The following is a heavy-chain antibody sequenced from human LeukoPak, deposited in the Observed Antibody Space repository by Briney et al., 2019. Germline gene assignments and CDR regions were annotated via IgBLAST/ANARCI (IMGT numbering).Heavy chain of an antibody. V-gene: IGHV3-48*03. J-gene: IGHJ6*02. CDR2: ISSSGSTK. Sequence: GGSLRLSCAASGFTFSRYEMNWVRQAPGKGLEWVSYISSSGSTKYYADSVRGRLTISRDNAKNSLYLQMNSLRVEDAAVYYCARDCSGGSCPYGLDVWGQGTTVTVSS. CDR3: ARDCSGGSCPYGLDV. D-gene: IGHD2-15*01. CDR1: GFTFSRYE.